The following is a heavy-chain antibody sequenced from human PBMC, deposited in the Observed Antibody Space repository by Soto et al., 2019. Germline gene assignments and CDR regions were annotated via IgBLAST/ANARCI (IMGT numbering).Heavy chain of an antibody. D-gene: IGHD6-13*01. CDR3: ALIASAFWFDP. Sequence: ASVKVSCKASGYTFTSYYMHWVRRAPGQGLEWMGIINPSGGSTSYAQKFQGRVTMTRDTSTSTVYMELSSLRSEDTAVYYCALIASAFWFDPWGQGTLVTVSS. J-gene: IGHJ5*02. V-gene: IGHV1-46*03. CDR2: INPSGGST. CDR1: GYTFTSYY.